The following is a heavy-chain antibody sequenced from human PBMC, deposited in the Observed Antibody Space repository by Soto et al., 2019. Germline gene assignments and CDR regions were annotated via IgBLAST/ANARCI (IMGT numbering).Heavy chain of an antibody. V-gene: IGHV3-7*03. CDR2: IKQDGSEK. CDR3: ARDFKY. CDR1: GFTFSNYG. J-gene: IGHJ4*02. Sequence: AVGSLRLSCAASGFTFSNYGMSWVRQAPGKGLEWVANIKQDGSEKYYVDSVKGRFTISRDNAKNSLYLQMNSLRAEDTAVYYCARDFKYWGQGTLVTVSS.